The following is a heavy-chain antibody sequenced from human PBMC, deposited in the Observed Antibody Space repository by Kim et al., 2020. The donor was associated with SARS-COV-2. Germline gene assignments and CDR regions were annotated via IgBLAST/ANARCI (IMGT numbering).Heavy chain of an antibody. CDR2: ISDGGSST. Sequence: GGSLRLSCAASGFTFRRYVMNWVRQAPGKGLEWVSVISDGGSSTFYADSVKGRFTVSRDNSKNTLFLQMNSLRVEDTAVYYCATREQSAAKPNCGADCYSGLEYWGQGALVTVSS. CDR3: ATREQSAAKPNCGADCYSGLEY. CDR1: GFTFRRYV. J-gene: IGHJ4*02. V-gene: IGHV3-23*01. D-gene: IGHD2-21*02.